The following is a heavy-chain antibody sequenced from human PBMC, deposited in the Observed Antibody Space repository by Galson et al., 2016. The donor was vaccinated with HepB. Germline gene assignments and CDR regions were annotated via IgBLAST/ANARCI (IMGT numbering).Heavy chain of an antibody. V-gene: IGHV3-23*01. Sequence: SLILSCAASGFSFSNSGMSWVRQAPWMRLELVACITRSGDATHYADFVKGRFTISRDNSKNTLYLYMNNLTAGDTAIYYCGKHGGFDYWGQGALVTVSS. CDR2: ITRSGDAT. D-gene: IGHD3-16*01. CDR3: GKHGGFDY. J-gene: IGHJ4*02. CDR1: GFSFSNSG.